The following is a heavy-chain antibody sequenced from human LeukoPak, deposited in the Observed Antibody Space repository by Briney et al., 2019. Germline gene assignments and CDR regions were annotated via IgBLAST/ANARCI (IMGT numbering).Heavy chain of an antibody. CDR1: GGPISSHY. CDR3: ARGGGVTYYDSTGYLWYFDY. V-gene: IGHV4-59*11. Sequence: PSETLSLTCTVSGGPISSHYWSWIPQPPGKGLEWIGYIYYSGSTKFNPSLKSRVTISVDTSKNQFSLKLSTVTAADTAVYYCARGGGVTYYDSTGYLWYFDYWGQGTLVTVSS. CDR2: IYYSGST. D-gene: IGHD3-22*01. J-gene: IGHJ4*02.